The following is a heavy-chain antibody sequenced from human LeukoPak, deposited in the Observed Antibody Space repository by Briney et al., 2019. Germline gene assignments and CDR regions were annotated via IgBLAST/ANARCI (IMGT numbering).Heavy chain of an antibody. CDR2: VYNSGDT. J-gene: IGHJ2*01. CDR3: ARIKLGAYFDL. D-gene: IGHD3-16*01. V-gene: IGHV4-59*08. CDR1: GGSFSGYY. Sequence: PSETLSLTCAVYGGSFSGYYWSWIRQSPGKGLEWVGYVYNSGDTGKNPSLKSRVTILLDTSKNQCSLKLTSVSAADTAVYYCARIKLGAYFDLWGRGTLVTVSS.